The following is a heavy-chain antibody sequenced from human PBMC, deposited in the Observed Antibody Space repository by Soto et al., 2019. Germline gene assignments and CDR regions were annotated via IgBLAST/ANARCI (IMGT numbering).Heavy chain of an antibody. J-gene: IGHJ5*02. Sequence: SETLSLTCTVSGGSISSYYWSWIRQPPGKRLEWIGYIYYTGTTNYNPSLKSRVTISVDTSKNQFSLKLRSVTAADTAVYYCASLGEWLYWFDPWGQGTLVTVSS. CDR2: IYYTGTT. V-gene: IGHV4-59*01. CDR3: ASLGEWLYWFDP. CDR1: GGSISSYY. D-gene: IGHD3-16*01.